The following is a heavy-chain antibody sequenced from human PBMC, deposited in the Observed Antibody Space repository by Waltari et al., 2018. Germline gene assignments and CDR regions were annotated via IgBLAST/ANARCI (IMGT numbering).Heavy chain of an antibody. Sequence: QVQLVQSGSEAKNPGASVKVSCKASGYSFTSYGISWVRQAPGQGLEWMGWTSAHNDDTNYVQRFQGRLTMTTDTSTNTAYMELRSLTSDDTAVYFCARYYYSDYVFDYWGQGTLVIVSS. CDR3: ARYYYSDYVFDY. D-gene: IGHD4-17*01. J-gene: IGHJ4*02. V-gene: IGHV1-18*01. CDR1: GYSFTSYG. CDR2: TSAHNDDT.